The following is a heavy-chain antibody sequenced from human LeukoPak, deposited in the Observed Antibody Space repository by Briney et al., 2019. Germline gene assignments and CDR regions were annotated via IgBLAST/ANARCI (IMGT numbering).Heavy chain of an antibody. V-gene: IGHV4-4*07. Sequence: SETLSLTCTVSGGSISSYYWSWLRQPAGKGLEWIGRIYPSGSTNYNPSLKSRVTMSVDTSKNQFSLKLSSVTAADTAVYYCARDLYYYDSSGYYIFDYWGQGTLVTVSS. J-gene: IGHJ4*02. D-gene: IGHD3-22*01. CDR2: IYPSGST. CDR3: ARDLYYYDSSGYYIFDY. CDR1: GGSISSYY.